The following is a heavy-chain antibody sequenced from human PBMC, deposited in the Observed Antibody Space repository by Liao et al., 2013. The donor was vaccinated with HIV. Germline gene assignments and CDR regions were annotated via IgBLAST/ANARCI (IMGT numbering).Heavy chain of an antibody. Sequence: QVQLQQWGAGLLKPSETLSLTCAVYGGSFSGYYWSWVRQPPGKGLEWIGEINQSGSTNYNPSLKSRVSISVDTSKNQFSLKLSFVTAADTAVYYCARDYREYCSSTSCYGRAYFQQWGQGTLVTVSS. D-gene: IGHD2-2*01. CDR3: ARDYREYCSSTSCYGRAYFQQ. CDR2: INQSGST. V-gene: IGHV4-34*01. J-gene: IGHJ1*01. CDR1: GGSFSGYY.